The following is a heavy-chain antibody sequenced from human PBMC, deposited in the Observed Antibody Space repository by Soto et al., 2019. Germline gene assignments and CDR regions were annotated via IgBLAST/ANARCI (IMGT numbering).Heavy chain of an antibody. Sequence: EVQLVESGGGLVQPGGSLRLSCDASGFTFRNYDMHWVRQGTGKGLEWVSGISAAGDPDYADSVEGRFTISRENAQNSFFLQMNSLRVGDTAVYYCARTDRDFYGLDVWGQGTTVIGSS. V-gene: IGHV3-13*05. CDR2: ISAAGDP. J-gene: IGHJ6*01. CDR1: GFTFRNYD. CDR3: ARTDRDFYGLDV.